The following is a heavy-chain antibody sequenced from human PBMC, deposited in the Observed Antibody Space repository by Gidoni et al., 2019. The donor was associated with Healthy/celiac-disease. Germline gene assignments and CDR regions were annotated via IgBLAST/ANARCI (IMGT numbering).Heavy chain of an antibody. Sequence: EVQLVESGGGLVQPGRSLRLSCAASGFTFDDYAMHWVRQAPGKGLEWVSGISWNSGSIGYADSVKGRFTISRDNAKNSLYLQMNSLRAEDTALYYCAKDKAARPFGVFDYWGQGTLVTVSS. CDR2: ISWNSGSI. D-gene: IGHD6-6*01. CDR1: GFTFDDYA. J-gene: IGHJ4*02. V-gene: IGHV3-9*01. CDR3: AKDKAARPFGVFDY.